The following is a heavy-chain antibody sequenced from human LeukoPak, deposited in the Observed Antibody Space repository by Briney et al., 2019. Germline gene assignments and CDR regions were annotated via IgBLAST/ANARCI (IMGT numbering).Heavy chain of an antibody. V-gene: IGHV3-74*01. CDR3: ARDLGFEGAFDI. J-gene: IGHJ3*02. CDR1: GFTFSSYW. CDR2: INTDGSST. Sequence: GGSLRLSCAASGFTFSSYWIHWVRQAPGKGLVWVSRINTDGSSTTYADSVKGRFTISRDNAKNTLYLQMNSLRAEDTAVYYCARDLGFEGAFDIWGQGTMVTVSS. D-gene: IGHD3-16*01.